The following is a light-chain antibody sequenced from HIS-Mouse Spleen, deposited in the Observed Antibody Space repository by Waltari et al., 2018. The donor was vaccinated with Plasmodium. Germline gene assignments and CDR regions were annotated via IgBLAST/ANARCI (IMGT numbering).Light chain of an antibody. CDR3: QQYGSSRT. CDR2: GAS. CDR1: RRVSSGY. J-gene: IGKJ4*01. V-gene: IGKV3-20*01. Sequence: DIVSTQSPGPLSLSPGDRATLSSRASRRVSSGYLAWYQQKPGQAPRLLIDGASSRATGMPDRFSGSGAGTDFTLTISRLEPEDLAVYYCQQYGSSRTFGGGTKVEIK.